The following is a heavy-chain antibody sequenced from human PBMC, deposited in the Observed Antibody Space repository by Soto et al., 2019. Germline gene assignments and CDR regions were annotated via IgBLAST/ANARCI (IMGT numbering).Heavy chain of an antibody. J-gene: IGHJ3*02. D-gene: IGHD3-10*01. CDR3: AKADYYFSWSYSQDDAYDI. Sequence: GGSLRLSCAASGFTFSSYAMSWFRQAPGKGLEWVSAISGSGGSTYYADSVKGRFTISRDNSKNTLYLQMNNLRAEDTAVYYCAKADYYFSWSYSQDDAYDIYGQGTMVIGSS. CDR2: ISGSGGST. V-gene: IGHV3-23*01. CDR1: GFTFSSYA.